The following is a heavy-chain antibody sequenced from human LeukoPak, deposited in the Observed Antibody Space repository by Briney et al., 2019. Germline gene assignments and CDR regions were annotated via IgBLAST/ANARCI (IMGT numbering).Heavy chain of an antibody. CDR3: AREGVGVNTGVFDY. Sequence: SVKVSCKASGYTFTSYAMNWVRQAPGQWLEWMGGIIPIFGTANYAQKFQGRVTITADESTSTAYMELRSLRFEDTAVYYCAREGVGVNTGVFDYWGQGTLVTVSS. D-gene: IGHD1-26*01. J-gene: IGHJ4*02. CDR2: IIPIFGTA. CDR1: GYTFTSYA. V-gene: IGHV1-69*13.